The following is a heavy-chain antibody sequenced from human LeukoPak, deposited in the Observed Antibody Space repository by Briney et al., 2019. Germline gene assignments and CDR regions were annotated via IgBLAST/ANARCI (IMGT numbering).Heavy chain of an antibody. Sequence: GGSLRLSCAASGFTFSSYAMSWVRQAPGKGLEWVSAISGSGGSTYYADSVKGRFTISRNNSKNTLYLQMNSLRAEDTAVYYCAKDRVAGTSELDYWGQGTLVTVSS. CDR2: ISGSGGST. J-gene: IGHJ4*02. CDR3: AKDRVAGTSELDY. V-gene: IGHV3-23*01. CDR1: GFTFSSYA. D-gene: IGHD6-19*01.